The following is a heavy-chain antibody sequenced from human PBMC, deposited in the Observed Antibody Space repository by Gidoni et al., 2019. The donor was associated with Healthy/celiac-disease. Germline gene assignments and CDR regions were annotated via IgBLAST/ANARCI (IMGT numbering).Heavy chain of an antibody. V-gene: IGHV1-2*02. Sequence: QVQLVQSGAEVKKPGASVKASCKASGYTLTGYYMHWVRQAPGQGLEWMGWINPNSGRTNYAQKFQGRVTMTRDTSISTAYMELSRLRSDDTAVYYCARGTSSDAFDIWGQGTMVTVSS. J-gene: IGHJ3*02. D-gene: IGHD2-2*01. CDR2: INPNSGRT. CDR1: GYTLTGYY. CDR3: ARGTSSDAFDI.